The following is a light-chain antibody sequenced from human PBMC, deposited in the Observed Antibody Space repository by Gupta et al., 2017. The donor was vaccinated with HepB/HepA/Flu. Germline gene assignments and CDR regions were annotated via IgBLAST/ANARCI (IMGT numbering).Light chain of an antibody. CDR1: SSDVGGYNY. CDR2: EVS. Sequence: QSALTQPPSASGSPGQSVTISCTGTSSDVGGYNYVSWYQQHPGKAPKLMIYEVSKRPSGVPDRFSGSNSGNTASLTVSGLQAEDEADYYCSSYAGSNNFVLFGGGTKLTVL. CDR3: SSYAGSNNFVL. J-gene: IGLJ2*01. V-gene: IGLV2-8*01.